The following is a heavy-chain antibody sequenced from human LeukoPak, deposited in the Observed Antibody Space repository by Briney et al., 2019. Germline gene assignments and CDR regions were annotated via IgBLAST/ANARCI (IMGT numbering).Heavy chain of an antibody. CDR3: ARRWNYGRNYYIDV. CDR2: INDNGRA. CDR1: GGSFSNYY. J-gene: IGHJ6*03. Sequence: PSETLSLTCAVYGGSFSNYYWNWIRQPPGKGLEWLGEINDNGRANYNPSLMSRVTVSVDTSKNQFSLRLTSVTATDTAVYYCARRWNYGRNYYIDVWGKGATVSVS. D-gene: IGHD1-7*01. V-gene: IGHV4-34*01.